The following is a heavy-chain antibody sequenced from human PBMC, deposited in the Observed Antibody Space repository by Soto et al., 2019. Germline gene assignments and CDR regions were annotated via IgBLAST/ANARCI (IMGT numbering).Heavy chain of an antibody. J-gene: IGHJ6*02. V-gene: IGHV1-2*04. Sequence: ASVKVSCKASGYTFTCYYMHWVRQAPGQGLEWMGWINPNSGGTNYAQKFQGWVTMTRDTSISTAYMELSRLRSDDTAVYYCARAIAAAGTFPYYYYGMDVWGQGTTVTVSS. CDR2: INPNSGGT. D-gene: IGHD6-13*01. CDR1: GYTFTCYY. CDR3: ARAIAAAGTFPYYYYGMDV.